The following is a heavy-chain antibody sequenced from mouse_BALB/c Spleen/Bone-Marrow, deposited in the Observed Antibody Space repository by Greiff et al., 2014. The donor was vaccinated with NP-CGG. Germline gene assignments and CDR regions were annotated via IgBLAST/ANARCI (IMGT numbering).Heavy chain of an antibody. D-gene: IGHD1-1*01. CDR3: ARVVATDWYFDV. V-gene: IGHV2-6-4*01. CDR2: IWGGGST. J-gene: IGHJ1*01. CDR1: GFSLSRYS. Sequence: VKLMESGPGLVAPSQSLSITCTVSGFSLSRYSVHWVRQPPGKGLERLGMIWGGGSTDYNSALKSRLSISKDNSKSQVFLKMNSLQTDDTAMYYCARVVATDWYFDVWGAGTTVTVSS.